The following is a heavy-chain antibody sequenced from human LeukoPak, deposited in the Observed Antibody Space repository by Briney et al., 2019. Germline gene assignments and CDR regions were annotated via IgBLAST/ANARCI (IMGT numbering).Heavy chain of an antibody. Sequence: AASVKVSCTASGYTFTSYDIDWVRQATGQGLEWMGWMNPNSGNTGYAQKFQGRVTITKNTSISTAYMELSGLRSEDTAVYYCARGQLLFDYWGQGTLVTVSS. CDR1: GYTFTSYD. V-gene: IGHV1-8*03. CDR3: ARGQLLFDY. CDR2: MNPNSGNT. D-gene: IGHD2-2*01. J-gene: IGHJ4*02.